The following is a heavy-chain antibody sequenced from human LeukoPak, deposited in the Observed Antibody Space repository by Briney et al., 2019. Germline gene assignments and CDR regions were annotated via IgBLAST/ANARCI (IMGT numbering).Heavy chain of an antibody. J-gene: IGHJ4*02. CDR1: GYTFTGYF. CDR2: INPNSGGT. Sequence: ASVKVSCKASGYTFTGYFIHWVRQAPGQGLEWMGWINPNSGGTNYAQKFQGRVTMTRDTSISTAYMELSRLRSDDTAVYYCARDRGDHGDYYFDYWGQGTLVTVSS. V-gene: IGHV1-2*02. CDR3: ARDRGDHGDYYFDY. D-gene: IGHD4-17*01.